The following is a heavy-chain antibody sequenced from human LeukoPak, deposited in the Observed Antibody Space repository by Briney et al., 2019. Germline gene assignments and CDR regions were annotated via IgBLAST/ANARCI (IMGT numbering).Heavy chain of an antibody. CDR1: GFTVSSNY. CDR3: ARGDGYNFWEY. J-gene: IGHJ4*02. Sequence: GGSLRLSCAASGFTVSSNYMSWVRQAPGRGLEWVSVIYSAGSGGATYYADSVTGRFTISRDSSMSTLYLQMNSLRVEDTAVYYCARGDGYNFWEYWGQGTLVTVSS. V-gene: IGHV3-53*01. D-gene: IGHD5-24*01. CDR2: IYSAGSGGAT.